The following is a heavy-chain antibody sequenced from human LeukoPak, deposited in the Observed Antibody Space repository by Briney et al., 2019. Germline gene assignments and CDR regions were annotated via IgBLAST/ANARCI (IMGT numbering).Heavy chain of an antibody. CDR2: IFGGGGT. J-gene: IGHJ4*02. V-gene: IGHV3-53*01. D-gene: IGHD3-10*01. Sequence: GGSLRLSCAASGFTVSSNYMAWVRQPPGKGLEWVSVIFGGGGTYYAGSVKGRFTISRDNAKNSVYLQMNSLRAEDTAVYYCARDPQYYYGSGYYFDYWGQGTLVTVSS. CDR1: GFTVSSNY. CDR3: ARDPQYYYGSGYYFDY.